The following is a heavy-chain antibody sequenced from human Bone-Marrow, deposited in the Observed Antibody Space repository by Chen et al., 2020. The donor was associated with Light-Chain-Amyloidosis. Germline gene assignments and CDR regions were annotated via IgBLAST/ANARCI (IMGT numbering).Heavy chain of an antibody. CDR1: GYTFPNYW. J-gene: IGHJ4*02. D-gene: IGHD5-12*01. Sequence: EVQLEQSGPEVKKPGESLKISCKGSGYTFPNYWIGWVRQMPGKGLEWMGVIYPDDPHARYSPSFEGQVTISADKSITTAYLQWRSLKASDTAMYYCARRRDGYNFDYWGQGTLVTVSS. V-gene: IGHV5-51*01. CDR2: IYPDDPHA. CDR3: ARRRDGYNFDY.